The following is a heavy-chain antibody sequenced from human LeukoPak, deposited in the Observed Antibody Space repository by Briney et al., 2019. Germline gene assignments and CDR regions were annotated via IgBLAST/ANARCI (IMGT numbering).Heavy chain of an antibody. CDR2: IYTSGST. CDR1: GGSISSGSYY. J-gene: IGHJ4*02. Sequence: SETLSLTCTVSGGSISSGSYYWSWIRQPAGKGLEWIGRIYTSGSTNYNPSLRSRVTISVDTSKNQFSPKLSSVTAADTAVYYCARHRILGYYFDYWGQGTLVTVSS. V-gene: IGHV4-61*02. D-gene: IGHD2/OR15-2a*01. CDR3: ARHRILGYYFDY.